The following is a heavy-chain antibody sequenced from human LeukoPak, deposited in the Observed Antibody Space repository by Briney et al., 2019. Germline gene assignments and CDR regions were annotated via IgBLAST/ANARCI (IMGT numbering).Heavy chain of an antibody. CDR2: IRYDGGNK. J-gene: IGHJ4*02. CDR3: AKDLLTMVRGVTPEIDY. V-gene: IGHV3-30*02. Sequence: GGSLRLSCAASGFTFSSYGMHWVRQAPGKGLEWVAFIRYDGGNKYYADSVKGRFTISRDNSKNTLYLQMNSLRAEDTAVYYCAKDLLTMVRGVTPEIDYWGQGTLVTVSS. D-gene: IGHD3-10*01. CDR1: GFTFSSYG.